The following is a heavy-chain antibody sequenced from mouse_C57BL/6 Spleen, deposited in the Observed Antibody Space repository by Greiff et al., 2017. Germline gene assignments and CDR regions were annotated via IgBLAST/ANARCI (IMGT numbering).Heavy chain of an antibody. Sequence: VHLVESGPGLVAPSQSLSITCTVSGFSLTSYGVDWVRQSPGKGLEWLGVIWGVGSTNYNSALKSRLSLSKDNSKSQVFLKMNSLQTDDTAMYYCASGGGSQGFAYWGQGTLVTVSA. CDR2: IWGVGST. J-gene: IGHJ3*01. V-gene: IGHV2-6*01. CDR3: ASGGGSQGFAY. CDR1: GFSLTSYG.